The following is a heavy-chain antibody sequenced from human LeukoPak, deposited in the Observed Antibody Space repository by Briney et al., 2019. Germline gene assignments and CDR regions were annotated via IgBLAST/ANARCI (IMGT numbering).Heavy chain of an antibody. Sequence: ASVKVSCKASGYTITDSYSITWVRQAPGQGLEWMGYISTYNGYTNYAQNVQGRVSMTTDTSTNTAYMELRSLRSDDTAVHYCARADNGAMEGFDYWGQGTLVTVSS. CDR3: ARADNGAMEGFDY. J-gene: IGHJ4*02. D-gene: IGHD1-1*01. V-gene: IGHV1-18*01. CDR1: GYTITDSYS. CDR2: ISTYNGYT.